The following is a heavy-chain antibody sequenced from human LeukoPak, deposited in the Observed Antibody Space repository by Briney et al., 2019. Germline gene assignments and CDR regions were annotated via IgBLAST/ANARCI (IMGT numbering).Heavy chain of an antibody. CDR1: GFTFSSYA. D-gene: IGHD1-26*01. V-gene: IGHV3-23*01. Sequence: HPGGSLRLSCAASGFTFSSYAMRWVRQAPGKGLKWVSAISGSGGSTYYADSVKGRFTISRDNSKNTLYLQMNSLRAEDTAVYYCAKLGYGGSYRGADYWGQGTLVTVSS. CDR2: ISGSGGST. CDR3: AKLGYGGSYRGADY. J-gene: IGHJ4*02.